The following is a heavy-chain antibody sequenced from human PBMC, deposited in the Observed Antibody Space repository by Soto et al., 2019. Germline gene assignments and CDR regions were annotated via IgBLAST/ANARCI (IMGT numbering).Heavy chain of an antibody. CDR2: IYYSGST. V-gene: IGHV4-31*03. CDR3: XTNGGYYDASGPKCIQY. Sequence: PSETLSLTCTASGGSISSGGYYWSWIRQYPGKGLECIGYIYYSGSTYYNPSLKSRVTISVDTSKNQFSLKLSSVTAADTAVYYCXTNGGYYDASGPKCIQYWGPGTLVTVSS. D-gene: IGHD3-22*01. J-gene: IGHJ1*01. CDR1: GGSISSGGYY.